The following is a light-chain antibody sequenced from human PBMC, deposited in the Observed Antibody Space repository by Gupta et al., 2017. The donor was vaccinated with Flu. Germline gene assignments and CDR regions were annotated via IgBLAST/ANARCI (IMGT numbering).Light chain of an antibody. CDR1: SSDVGGYNY. CDR3: SSDTSSSTLV. V-gene: IGLV2-14*01. Sequence: QSALTPPASVSGSPGQSITISCTGTSSDVGGYNYVSWYQQHPGKATKRMIYEVSNRPAGVSNRFSGSKSGNTASLTSSGLQAEDEADYYCSSDTSSSTLVFGGGTKLTVL. J-gene: IGLJ3*02. CDR2: EVS.